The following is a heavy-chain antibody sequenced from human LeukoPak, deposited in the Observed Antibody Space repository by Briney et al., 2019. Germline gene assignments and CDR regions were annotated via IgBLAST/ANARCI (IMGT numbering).Heavy chain of an antibody. CDR1: GFTFGDYA. J-gene: IGHJ4*02. Sequence: GSLRLSCTASGFTFGDYAMSWVRQAPGKGLEWVGFIRSKAYGGTTEYAASVKGRFTISRDDSKSIAYLQMNSLKTEDTAVYYCTRGGQLVSGPLGYWGQGTLVTVSS. V-gene: IGHV3-49*04. CDR3: TRGGQLVSGPLGY. D-gene: IGHD6-13*01. CDR2: IRSKAYGGTT.